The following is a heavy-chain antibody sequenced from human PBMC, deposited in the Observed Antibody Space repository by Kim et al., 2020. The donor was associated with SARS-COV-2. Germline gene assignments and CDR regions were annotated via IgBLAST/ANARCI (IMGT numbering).Heavy chain of an antibody. Sequence: ADAVKGRFTISRDNSKNTLYLQMNSLRAEDTAVYYCAKDLSFGGTVTPDYWGQGTLVTVSS. J-gene: IGHJ4*02. D-gene: IGHD4-17*01. V-gene: IGHV3-30*02. CDR3: AKDLSFGGTVTPDY.